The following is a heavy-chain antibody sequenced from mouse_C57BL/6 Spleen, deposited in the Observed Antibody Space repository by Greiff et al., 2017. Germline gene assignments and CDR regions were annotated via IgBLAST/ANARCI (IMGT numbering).Heavy chain of an antibody. V-gene: IGHV1-15*01. D-gene: IGHD2-4*01. Sequence: ESGAELVRPGASVTLSCKASGYTFTDYEMHWVKQTPMHGLEWIGAIDPETGGTAYKQKFKGKAILTADKSSSTAYMELRSLTSEDSAVYYCTKNYDHARYFDVWGTGTTVTVSS. CDR3: TKNYDHARYFDV. CDR2: IDPETGGT. CDR1: GYTFTDYE. J-gene: IGHJ1*03.